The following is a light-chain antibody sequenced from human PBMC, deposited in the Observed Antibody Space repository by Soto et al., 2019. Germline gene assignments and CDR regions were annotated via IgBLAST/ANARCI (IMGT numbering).Light chain of an antibody. CDR3: QQYDSYPLT. Sequence: DIQMTQSPSSLSASVGDRVTITCRASQDISNYLAWFQQKPGKAPTSLIFAAFSLQIGVPSRFRGSGSGTDFTLTISRLQQEDLATYYCQQYDSYPLTLGHGTRLE. CDR2: AAF. J-gene: IGKJ5*01. V-gene: IGKV1-16*01. CDR1: QDISNY.